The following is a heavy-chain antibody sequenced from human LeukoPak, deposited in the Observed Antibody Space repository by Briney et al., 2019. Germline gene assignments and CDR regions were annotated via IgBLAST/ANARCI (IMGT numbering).Heavy chain of an antibody. CDR3: ARGLYSSTTYYFDY. J-gene: IGHJ4*02. CDR2: ISYDGSNK. D-gene: IGHD6-13*01. CDR1: GFTFSSYA. Sequence: GGSLRLSCAASGFTFSSYAMHWVRQAPGKGLEWVAVISYDGSNKYYADSVKGRFTISRDNSKNTLYLQMNSLRAEDTAVYYCARGLYSSTTYYFDYWGQGTLVTVSS. V-gene: IGHV3-30-3*01.